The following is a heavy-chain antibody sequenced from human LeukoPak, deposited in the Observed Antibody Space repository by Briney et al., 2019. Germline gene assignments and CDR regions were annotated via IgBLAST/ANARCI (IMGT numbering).Heavy chain of an antibody. D-gene: IGHD1-26*01. CDR3: ARWSGSCYGFSYYYMDV. J-gene: IGHJ6*03. CDR2: ISAYNGNR. CDR1: GYTFTSYG. Sequence: ASVKVSCKASGYTFTSYGISWVRQAPGQGLEWMGWISAYNGNRNYAQKLQGRVTMTTDTSTSTAYMELRSLRSDDTAVYYCARWSGSCYGFSYYYMDVWGKGTTVTISS. V-gene: IGHV1-18*01.